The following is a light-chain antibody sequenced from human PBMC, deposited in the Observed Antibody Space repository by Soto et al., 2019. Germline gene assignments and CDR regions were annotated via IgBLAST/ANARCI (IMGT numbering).Light chain of an antibody. J-gene: IGKJ1*01. CDR2: GTS. CDR3: QHYGSSRT. CDR1: QGVSSNY. V-gene: IGKV3-20*01. Sequence: EIVLTQSPGTLSLSPGEGATLSCRASQGVSSNYLAWYQQKSGQAPRLLLYGTSSRATGIPERFSGSGSGTDFTLTISRLETEDFAVYYCQHYGSSRTFGQGTKVDIK.